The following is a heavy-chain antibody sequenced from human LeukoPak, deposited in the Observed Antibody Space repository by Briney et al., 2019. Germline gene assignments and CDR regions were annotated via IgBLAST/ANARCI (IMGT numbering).Heavy chain of an antibody. CDR1: GYTFTSYY. Sequence: ASVKVSCKASGYTFTSYYMHWVRQAPGQGLEWMGIINPSGGSTSYAQKFQGRVTITADKSTSTAYMELSSLRSEDTAVYYCAGDTGYSSGWLAARLGYYYYYYMDVWGKGTTVTVSS. CDR2: INPSGGST. D-gene: IGHD6-19*01. V-gene: IGHV1-46*01. J-gene: IGHJ6*03. CDR3: AGDTGYSSGWLAARLGYYYYYYMDV.